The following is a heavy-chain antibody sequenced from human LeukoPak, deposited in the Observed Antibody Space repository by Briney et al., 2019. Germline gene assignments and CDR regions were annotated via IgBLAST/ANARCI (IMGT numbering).Heavy chain of an antibody. V-gene: IGHV3-23*01. CDR1: GFTFSSYA. J-gene: IGHJ4*02. CDR3: AKGGTIAVASTSYFDC. CDR2: VSGSGGST. D-gene: IGHD6-19*01. Sequence: GSLRLSCAASGFTFSSYAMSWVRQAPGKGLEWVSAVSGSGGSTYYADSVKGRFTISRDSSENTLYLQMNSLRAEDTAVYYCAKGGTIAVASTSYFDCWGQGTLVTVSS.